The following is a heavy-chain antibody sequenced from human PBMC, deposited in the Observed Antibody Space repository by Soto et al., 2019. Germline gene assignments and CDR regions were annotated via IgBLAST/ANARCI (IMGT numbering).Heavy chain of an antibody. V-gene: IGHV1-2*02. CDR3: ARSSGSYSYYGMDV. Sequence: ASVKVSCKASGYTLTGYYTHWVRQAPGQGLEWMGCINPKNGDTYYAQKFQGRVTLTRDTSVSTAHMELSRLRSDDTAVYYCARSSGSYSYYGMDVWGQGTTVTVSS. D-gene: IGHD1-26*01. CDR2: INPKNGDT. CDR1: GYTLTGYY. J-gene: IGHJ6*02.